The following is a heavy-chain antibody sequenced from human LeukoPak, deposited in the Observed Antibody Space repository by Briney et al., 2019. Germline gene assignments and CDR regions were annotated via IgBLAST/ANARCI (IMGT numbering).Heavy chain of an antibody. Sequence: SVKVSCKASGGTFSSYAISWVRQAPGQGLEWMGGIIPIFGTANYAQKFQGRVTITTDESTSTAYMELSSLRSEDTAVYYCASVTPSSGSYYDYWGQGTLVSVSS. D-gene: IGHD1-26*01. CDR1: GGTFSSYA. J-gene: IGHJ4*02. CDR2: IIPIFGTA. CDR3: ASVTPSSGSYYDY. V-gene: IGHV1-69*05.